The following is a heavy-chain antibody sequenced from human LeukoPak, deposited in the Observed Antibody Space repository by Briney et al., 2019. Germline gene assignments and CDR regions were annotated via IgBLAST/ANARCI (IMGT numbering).Heavy chain of an antibody. D-gene: IGHD1-1*01. CDR3: ARDDGGAAESGFDY. CDR1: GFTVSSNY. V-gene: IGHV3-66*01. J-gene: IGHJ4*02. CDR2: IYSGGST. Sequence: PGGSLRLSCAASGFTVSSNYMSWVRQAPGKGLEWVSVIYSGGSTYYADSVKGRFTISRDNSKNTLYLQMNSLRAEDTAVYYCARDDGGAAESGFDYWGQGTLVTVSS.